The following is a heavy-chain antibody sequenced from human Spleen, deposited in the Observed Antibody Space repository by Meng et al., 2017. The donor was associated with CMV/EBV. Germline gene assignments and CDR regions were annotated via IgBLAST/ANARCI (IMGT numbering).Heavy chain of an antibody. D-gene: IGHD6-13*01. J-gene: IGHJ4*02. CDR2: ISYDGTST. CDR3: AKDPSSGVATAGTWYFDY. Sequence: FISYTHGMHWVRQAPGKGLEWVAVISYDGTSTYYADSVKGRFTISRDTSKNTLYLQMNSLRAEDTAVYYCAKDPSSGVATAGTWYFDYWGQGTLVTVSS. CDR1: FISYTHG. V-gene: IGHV3-30*18.